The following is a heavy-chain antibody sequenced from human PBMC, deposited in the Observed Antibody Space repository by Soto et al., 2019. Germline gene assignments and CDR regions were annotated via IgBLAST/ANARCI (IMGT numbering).Heavy chain of an antibody. CDR1: GGIFSSNA. Sequence: QVKLVQSGAEVKKPGSSVKVSCQASGGIFSSNAISWVRQAPGQGLERMGGILPIFDTTHYAQKFQGRVTITADESTSTAYMELSSLKSEDTALYYCATGGRGYSSAPRFYFEYWGQGTLVTVSS. D-gene: IGHD5-18*01. CDR3: ATGGRGYSSAPRFYFEY. V-gene: IGHV1-69*01. J-gene: IGHJ4*02. CDR2: ILPIFDTT.